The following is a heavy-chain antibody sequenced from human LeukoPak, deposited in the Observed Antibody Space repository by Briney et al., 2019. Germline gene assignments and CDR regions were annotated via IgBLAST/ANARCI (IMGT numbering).Heavy chain of an antibody. V-gene: IGHV4-38-2*01. CDR2: VYHTGST. CDR3: ASHYYASSGSLFDS. D-gene: IGHD3-22*01. CDR1: GYSIGSGYY. J-gene: IGHJ4*02. Sequence: PSETLSLTSAVSGYSIGSGYYWVWIRQPPGKGLEWIGSVYHTGSTYYHPSLKSRVTISLDTSKNQFSLRLPSVTAADTALYYCASHYYASSGSLFDSWGRGSLVTVSS.